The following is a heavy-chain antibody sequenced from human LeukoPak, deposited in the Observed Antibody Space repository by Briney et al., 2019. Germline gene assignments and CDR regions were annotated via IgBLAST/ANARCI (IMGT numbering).Heavy chain of an antibody. Sequence: GGSLRLSCAASGLTFSSYAMTWVRQAPGKGLAWVSSISKSDGSTYYADSVKGRFTISRDNSKNTVYLHMDSLRVEDTAIYYCARGALIPDFRGQGTLVTVSS. D-gene: IGHD2-21*01. CDR2: ISKSDGST. J-gene: IGHJ4*02. CDR3: ARGALIPDF. CDR1: GLTFSSYA. V-gene: IGHV3-23*01.